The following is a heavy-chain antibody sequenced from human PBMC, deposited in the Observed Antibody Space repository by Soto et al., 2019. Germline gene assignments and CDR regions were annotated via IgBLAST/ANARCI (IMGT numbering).Heavy chain of an antibody. V-gene: IGHV3-23*01. CDR1: GFTFSTYS. J-gene: IGHJ6*02. CDR3: ARGQYCSGGSCDYYYYGMDV. Sequence: GGSLRLSCVGSGFTFSTYSINWVRQAPGKGMEWVSAISGSGGTTYNADSVKGRFTISRDNSKNTLYLQMNSLRAEDTAVYYCARGQYCSGGSCDYYYYGMDVWGQGTTVTVSS. CDR2: ISGSGGTT. D-gene: IGHD2-15*01.